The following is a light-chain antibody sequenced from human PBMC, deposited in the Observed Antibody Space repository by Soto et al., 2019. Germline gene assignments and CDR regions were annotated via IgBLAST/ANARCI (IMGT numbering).Light chain of an antibody. CDR3: QQSYSPPRT. CDR2: DAS. J-gene: IGKJ2*01. Sequence: EIVLTQSPATLSLSPGERATLSCRASQSVSSYLAWYQQKPGQAPRLLIYDASNRATGIPARFSGSGSGTDFTLTISSVHPEDFATYYCQQSYSPPRTFGQGTKLEIK. V-gene: IGKV3-11*01. CDR1: QSVSSY.